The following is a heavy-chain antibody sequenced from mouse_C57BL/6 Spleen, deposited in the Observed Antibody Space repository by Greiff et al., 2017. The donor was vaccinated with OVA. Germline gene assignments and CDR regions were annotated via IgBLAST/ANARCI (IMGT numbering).Heavy chain of an antibody. CDR3: TNPDYYGSSSWFAY. Sequence: EVKLMESGGGLVQPGGSMKLSCVASGFTFSNYWMNWVRQPPEKGLEWVAQIRLKSDNYATHAAESVKGRFTISRDASKSSVYLQMNNLRAEDTGNYSCTNPDYYGSSSWFAYWGQGTLVTVSA. J-gene: IGHJ3*01. D-gene: IGHD1-1*01. CDR1: GFTFSNYW. V-gene: IGHV6-3*01. CDR2: IRLKSDNYAT.